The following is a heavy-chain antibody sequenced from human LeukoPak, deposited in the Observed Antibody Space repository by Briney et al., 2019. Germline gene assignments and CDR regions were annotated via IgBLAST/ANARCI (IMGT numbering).Heavy chain of an antibody. CDR1: GFTFSSYG. J-gene: IGHJ4*02. V-gene: IGHV3-30*18. CDR3: AKDKTSVAGTWGYFDY. Sequence: PGRSLRLSCAASGFTFSSYGMHWVRQAPGKGLEWVAVISYDRSNKYYADSVKGRFTISRDNSKNTLYLQMNSLRAEDTAVYYCAKDKTSVAGTWGYFDYWGQGTLVTVSS. D-gene: IGHD6-19*01. CDR2: ISYDRSNK.